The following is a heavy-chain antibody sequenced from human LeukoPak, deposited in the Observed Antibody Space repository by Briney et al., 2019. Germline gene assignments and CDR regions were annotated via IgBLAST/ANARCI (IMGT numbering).Heavy chain of an antibody. V-gene: IGHV4-38-2*02. CDR1: GYSIGSGYY. CDR3: ARNLAPTVSPGDDAFDI. D-gene: IGHD4-17*01. Sequence: SETLSLTCTVSGYSIGSGYYWGWIRQPPGKGLEWIGSIYHSGSTYYNPSLKSRVTIAVETSKNQFSLKLSSVTAADTAVYYCARNLAPTVSPGDDAFDIWGQGTMVTVSS. J-gene: IGHJ3*02. CDR2: IYHSGST.